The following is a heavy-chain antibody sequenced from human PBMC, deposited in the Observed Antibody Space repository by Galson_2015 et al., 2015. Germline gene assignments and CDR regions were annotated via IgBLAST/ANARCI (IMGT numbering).Heavy chain of an antibody. J-gene: IGHJ6*02. CDR2: IWYDGSNK. D-gene: IGHD6-25*01. V-gene: IGHV3-33*06. CDR3: AKVLGMAAAGNDGLDV. Sequence: SLRLSCAASGFTFSSYGMHWVRQAPGKGLEWVAVIWYDGSNKYYADSVKGRFTIPRDNSKNTLYLQMNSLRAEDTAVYYCAKVLGMAAAGNDGLDVWGQGTTVTVSS. CDR1: GFTFSSYG.